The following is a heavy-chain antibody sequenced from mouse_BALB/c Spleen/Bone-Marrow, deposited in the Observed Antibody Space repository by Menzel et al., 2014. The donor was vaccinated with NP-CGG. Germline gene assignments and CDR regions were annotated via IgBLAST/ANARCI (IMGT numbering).Heavy chain of an antibody. V-gene: IGHV1-54*02. CDR2: INPGSGGT. Sequence: VQLQQSGAELVRPGTSVKVSCKASGYAFTNYLIEWVKQRPGQGLEWIGVINPGSGGTNYNEKFKGKATLTADKSSNTAYMQLSSLTSENSAVYFCARYYDYDWYFDVWGAGTTVTASS. J-gene: IGHJ1*01. CDR1: GYAFTNYL. CDR3: ARYYDYDWYFDV. D-gene: IGHD2-4*01.